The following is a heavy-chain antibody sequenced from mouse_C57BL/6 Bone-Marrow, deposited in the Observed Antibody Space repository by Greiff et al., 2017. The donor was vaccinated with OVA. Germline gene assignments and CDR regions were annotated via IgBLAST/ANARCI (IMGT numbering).Heavy chain of an antibody. D-gene: IGHD2-5*01. V-gene: IGHV1-15*01. CDR2: IDPETGGT. J-gene: IGHJ2*01. Sequence: VQLQQSGAELVRPGASVTLSCKASGFSFTDYEMHWVKQTPVHGLEWIGAIDPETGGTAYNQMFKGMAILTADKSSSTAYIELRSLTSEASAVYYCTSSYSNSGDFDYGGEGTTLTVSS. CDR3: TSSYSNSGDFDY. CDR1: GFSFTDYE.